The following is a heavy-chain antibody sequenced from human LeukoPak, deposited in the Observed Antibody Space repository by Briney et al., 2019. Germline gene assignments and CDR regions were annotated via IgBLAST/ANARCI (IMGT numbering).Heavy chain of an antibody. D-gene: IGHD4-11*01. CDR2: IRSNTGGT. CDR3: ARHNYDFDFDY. V-gene: IGHV1-2*02. J-gene: IGHJ4*02. Sequence: ASVKVSCKGSGCTFTDLYIHWVRQAPGQGLEWMGFIRSNTGGTSYAQKFQGRVTMTRDTSISTAYMELSGLTSDDTAVYFCARHNYDFDFDYWGQGTLVTVSS. CDR1: GCTFTDLY.